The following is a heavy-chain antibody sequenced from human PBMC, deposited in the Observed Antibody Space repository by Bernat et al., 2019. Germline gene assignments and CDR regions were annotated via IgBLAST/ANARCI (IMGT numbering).Heavy chain of an antibody. CDR2: IYYSGST. D-gene: IGHD2-21*01. CDR1: GASIISYY. J-gene: IGHJ6*03. V-gene: IGHV4-59*08. CDR3: ARLSYPLRYMDV. Sequence: QVQLQESGPGLVKPSETLSVTCTVSGASIISYYWSWIRQPPGKGLEWIAYIYYSGSTNYNPSLKSRVTISVDMSKNQFSLKLNSVTAADTAVYYCARLSYPLRYMDVWGKGTTVTVSS.